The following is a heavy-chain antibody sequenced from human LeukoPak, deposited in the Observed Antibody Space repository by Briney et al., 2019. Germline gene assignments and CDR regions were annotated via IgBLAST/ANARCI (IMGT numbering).Heavy chain of an antibody. CDR3: AELGITMIGGV. Sequence: GALRLSCAASGFTFTNYAMSWVRQAPGKGLEWVSYISSSGSTIYYADSVKGRFTISRDNAKNSLYLQMNSLRAEDTAVYYCAELGITMIGGVWGKGTTVTVSS. D-gene: IGHD3-10*02. J-gene: IGHJ6*04. V-gene: IGHV3-48*04. CDR1: GFTFTNYA. CDR2: ISSSGSTI.